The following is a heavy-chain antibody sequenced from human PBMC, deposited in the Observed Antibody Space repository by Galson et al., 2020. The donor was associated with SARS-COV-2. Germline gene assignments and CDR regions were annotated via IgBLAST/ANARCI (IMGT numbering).Heavy chain of an antibody. CDR2: ISYDGSNK. J-gene: IGHJ6*02. D-gene: IGHD3-22*01. V-gene: IGHV3-30*04. CDR1: GFTFSSYA. Sequence: GGSLRLSCAASGFTFSSYAMHWVRQAPGKGLEWVAVISYDGSNKYYADSVKGRFTISRDNSKNTLYLQMNSLRAEDTAVYYCARTMNGNYYYGIDVWGQGTTVTVSS. CDR3: ARTMNGNYYYGIDV.